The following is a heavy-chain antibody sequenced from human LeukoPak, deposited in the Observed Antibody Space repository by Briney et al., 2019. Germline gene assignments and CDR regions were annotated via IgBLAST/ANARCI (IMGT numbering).Heavy chain of an antibody. V-gene: IGHV3-23*01. D-gene: IGHD6-19*01. CDR2: ISGSGGST. CDR3: AKEWLVAPDAFDI. CDR1: GFTFSSYA. J-gene: IGHJ3*02. Sequence: GGSLRLSCAASGFTFSSYAMSWVRQAPGKGLEWVSAISGSGGSTYYADSVKGRFTISRDNYKNTLYLQMNSLSAEDTAVYYCAKEWLVAPDAFDIWGQGTMVTVSS.